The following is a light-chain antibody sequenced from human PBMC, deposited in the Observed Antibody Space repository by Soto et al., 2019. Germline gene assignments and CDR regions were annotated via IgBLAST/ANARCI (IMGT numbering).Light chain of an antibody. Sequence: EVVLTQSPGTLSLSPGQRATLSCRASHTISSSYLAWYQQKPGQAPRLLMYAISTRATGTPDRFRGSGSGTDLALTITRLEPEDFAVYYCQQYDDLPRTFGHGTKVEIK. CDR3: QQYDDLPRT. V-gene: IGKV3-20*01. J-gene: IGKJ1*01. CDR2: AIS. CDR1: HTISSSY.